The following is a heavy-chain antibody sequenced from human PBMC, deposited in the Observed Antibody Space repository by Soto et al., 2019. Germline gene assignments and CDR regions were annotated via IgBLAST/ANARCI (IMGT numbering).Heavy chain of an antibody. CDR2: IYGGGTT. D-gene: IGHD3-9*01. Sequence: EVQLVESGGGLIQPGGSLRLSCAASGFTVSSKYMTWVRQAPGKGLEWVSVIYGGGTTYYADSVKGRVTISRDNAKNTLYLQVSSLRAEGTAVWYCVQTTGWPGFDFRGQGTGVSVSS. CDR3: VQTTGWPGFDF. V-gene: IGHV3-53*01. J-gene: IGHJ4*02. CDR1: GFTVSSKY.